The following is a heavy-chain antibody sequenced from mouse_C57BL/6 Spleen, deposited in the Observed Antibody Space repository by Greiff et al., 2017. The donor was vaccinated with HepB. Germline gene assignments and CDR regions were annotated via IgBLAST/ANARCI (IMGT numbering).Heavy chain of an antibody. CDR3: ARHILITTVGDYYAMDY. V-gene: IGHV5-12*01. D-gene: IGHD1-1*01. CDR1: GFTFSDYY. CDR2: ISNGGGST. J-gene: IGHJ4*01. Sequence: EVQLVESGGGLVQPGGSLKLSCAASGFTFSDYYMYWVRQTPEKRLEWVAYISNGGGSTYYPDTVKGRFTISRDNAKNTLYLQMSRLKSEDTAMYYCARHILITTVGDYYAMDYWGQGTSVTVSS.